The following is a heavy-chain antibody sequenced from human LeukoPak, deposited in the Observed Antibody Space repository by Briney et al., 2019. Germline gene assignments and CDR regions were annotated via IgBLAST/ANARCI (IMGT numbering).Heavy chain of an antibody. J-gene: IGHJ4*02. CDR2: IYYSGST. CDR3: ARLEDYSKYYFDY. CDR1: GGSISSSSYY. D-gene: IGHD4-11*01. Sequence: SETLSLTCTVSGGSISSSSYYWGWIRQPPGKGLEWIGSIYYSGSTYYNPSLKSRVTISVDTSKNQFSLKLSSVTAADTAVYYCARLEDYSKYYFDYWGQGTLVTVSS. V-gene: IGHV4-39*01.